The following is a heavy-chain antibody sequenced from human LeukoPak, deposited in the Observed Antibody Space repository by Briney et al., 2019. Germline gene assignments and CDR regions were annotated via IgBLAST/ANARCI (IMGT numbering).Heavy chain of an antibody. CDR2: IKQDGSEK. CDR3: ARGRDGYNARRNFDY. D-gene: IGHD5-24*01. Sequence: GGSLRLSCAASGFTFSSYWMSWVRQAPGKGLEWVANIKQDGSEKYYVDSVKGRFTISRDNAKNSLYLQMNSLRAEDTAVYYCARGRDGYNARRNFDYWGQGTLVTVSS. V-gene: IGHV3-7*01. CDR1: GFTFSSYW. J-gene: IGHJ4*02.